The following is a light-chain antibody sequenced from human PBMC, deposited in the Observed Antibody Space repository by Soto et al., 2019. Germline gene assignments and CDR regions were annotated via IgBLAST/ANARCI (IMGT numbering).Light chain of an antibody. J-gene: IGKJ5*01. CDR1: QSVNSNY. CDR3: QQYDNSIT. V-gene: IGKV3-20*01. CDR2: GAS. Sequence: EIVLTQSPDTVSLSPGETATLSCRASQSVNSNYLAWYQQKPGQAPRLLIYGASSRATGIPDRCSGSGSGTDFSHTISRLEPEDFAVFYCQQYDNSITFGQGTRLEIE.